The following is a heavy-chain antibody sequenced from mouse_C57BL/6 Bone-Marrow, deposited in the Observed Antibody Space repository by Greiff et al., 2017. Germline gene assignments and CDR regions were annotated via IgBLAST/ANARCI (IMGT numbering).Heavy chain of an antibody. V-gene: IGHV14-4*01. CDR2: IDPENGDT. CDR1: GFNIKDDY. D-gene: IGHD1-1*01. CDR3: TTSFITTVVVDY. J-gene: IGHJ2*01. Sequence: EVQLQQSGAELVRPGASVKLSCTASGFNIKDDYMHWVKQRPEQGLEWIGWIDPENGDTEYASKFQGKATITADTSSNTAYLQLSSLTSEDTAVYYCTTSFITTVVVDYWGQGTTLTVSS.